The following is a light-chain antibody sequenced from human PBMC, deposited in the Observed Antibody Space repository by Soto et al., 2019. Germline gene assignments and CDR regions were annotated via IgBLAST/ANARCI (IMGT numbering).Light chain of an antibody. CDR1: QSISSY. CDR3: QQSYSTHSIT. V-gene: IGKV1-39*01. CDR2: AAS. Sequence: DIQMTQYPSSLSASVRDRVTITCWASQSISSYLNWYQQKPGKAPKLLIYAASSLQSGVPSRFSGSGSGTDFTLTISSLKTEDFANYYCQQSYSTHSITFGQGTRLEIK. J-gene: IGKJ5*01.